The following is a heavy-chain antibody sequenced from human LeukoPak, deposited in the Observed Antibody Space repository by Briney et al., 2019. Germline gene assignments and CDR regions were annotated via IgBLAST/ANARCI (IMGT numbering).Heavy chain of an antibody. CDR3: ARRGSGPRDY. CDR2: IHHSGST. CDR1: GGSFSRYY. Sequence: ETLSLTCAVYGGSFSRYYWRWIRQPPGKGLEWIAEIHHSGSTNYNPSLTRRSTKSLDRSKNHLSLKLRSVTAEDTAVYYCARRGSGPRDYWGQGTLVTVSS. D-gene: IGHD3-10*01. V-gene: IGHV4-34*01. J-gene: IGHJ4*02.